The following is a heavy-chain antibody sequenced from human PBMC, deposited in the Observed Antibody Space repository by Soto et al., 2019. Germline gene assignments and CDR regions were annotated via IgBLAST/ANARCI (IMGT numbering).Heavy chain of an antibody. V-gene: IGHV1-18*01. CDR3: ARDLVPGYTGFSDY. J-gene: IGHJ4*02. Sequence: ASVKVSCKASGFTSTNYGISWVRQAPGQGLEWMGWISAYNGNTNFAQKLQGRVSLTTDTSSTTAYMELRSLTSDDTAVYYCARDLVPGYTGFSDYWGQGTLVTVSS. CDR2: ISAYNGNT. D-gene: IGHD5-12*01. CDR1: GFTSTNYG.